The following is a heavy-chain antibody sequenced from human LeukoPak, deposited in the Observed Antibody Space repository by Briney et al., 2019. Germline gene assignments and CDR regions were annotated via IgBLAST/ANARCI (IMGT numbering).Heavy chain of an antibody. CDR1: GFTFSSYG. J-gene: IGHJ4*02. D-gene: IGHD3-3*01. CDR2: ISYDGSNK. Sequence: PGGSLRLSCAASGFTFSSYGMHWVRQAPGKGLEWVAVISYDGSNKYYADSVKGLFTISRDNSKNTLYLEMNSLRAEDTGVYYCAKDQLREYYDFWSGYFPDDYWGQGTLVTVSS. CDR3: AKDQLREYYDFWSGYFPDDY. V-gene: IGHV3-30*18.